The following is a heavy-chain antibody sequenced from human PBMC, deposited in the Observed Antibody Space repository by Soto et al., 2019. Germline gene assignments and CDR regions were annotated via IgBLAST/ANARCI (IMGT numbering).Heavy chain of an antibody. CDR2: ISGSSSTI. V-gene: IGHV3-48*02. CDR3: ASAPSRIRPLDY. Sequence: GGSLRLSCAASGFTFSNYGMNWVRQSPGKGLEWVSYISGSSSTIFYADSVKGRFTISRDNARNSLSLQMNSLRDEDTAVYYCASAPSRIRPLDYWGRGTLVTVSS. CDR1: GFTFSNYG. J-gene: IGHJ4*02.